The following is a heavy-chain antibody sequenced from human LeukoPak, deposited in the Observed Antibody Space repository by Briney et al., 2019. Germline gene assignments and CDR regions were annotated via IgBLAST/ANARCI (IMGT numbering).Heavy chain of an antibody. CDR1: GGSISSGDYY. Sequence: PSETLSLTCTVSGGSISSGDYYWSWIRQPPGKGLEWIGYIYYSGSTYYNPSLKSRVTISVDTSKNQFSLKLSSVTAAATAVYYCARDEYAGRAFDYWGQGTLVTVSS. J-gene: IGHJ4*02. CDR3: ARDEYAGRAFDY. CDR2: IYYSGST. V-gene: IGHV4-30-4*01. D-gene: IGHD1-26*01.